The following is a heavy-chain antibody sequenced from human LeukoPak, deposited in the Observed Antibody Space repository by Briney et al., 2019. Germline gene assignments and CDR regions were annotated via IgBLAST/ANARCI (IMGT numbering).Heavy chain of an antibody. J-gene: IGHJ4*02. CDR2: ISGSGRST. Sequence: GGSLRLSCAASGFTFSSDDMSWVRQAPGKGLEWVAAISGSGRSTYYADSVKGRFTISRDNSKNTLYLQMNSLRAEDTAVYYCARVPHRGVATIINFDYWGQGTLVTVSS. CDR3: ARVPHRGVATIINFDY. CDR1: GFTFSSDD. D-gene: IGHD5-12*01. V-gene: IGHV3-23*01.